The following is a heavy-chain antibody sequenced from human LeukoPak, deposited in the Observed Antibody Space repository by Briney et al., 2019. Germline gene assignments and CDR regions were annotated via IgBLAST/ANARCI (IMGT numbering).Heavy chain of an antibody. Sequence: ASVEVSCKASGYTFTSYDINWVRQATGQGLEWMGWMNPNSGNTGYAQKFQGRVTMTRNTSISTAYMELSSLRSEDTAVYYCARAGRPYCSGGSCYPNNLPFDYWGQGTLVTVSS. V-gene: IGHV1-8*01. CDR3: ARAGRPYCSGGSCYPNNLPFDY. CDR1: GYTFTSYD. J-gene: IGHJ4*02. D-gene: IGHD2-15*01. CDR2: MNPNSGNT.